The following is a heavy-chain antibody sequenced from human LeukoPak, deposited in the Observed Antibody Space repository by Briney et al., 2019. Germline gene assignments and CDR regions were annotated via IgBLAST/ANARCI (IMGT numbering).Heavy chain of an antibody. D-gene: IGHD3-10*01. CDR1: GGSITSSSYY. Sequence: SETLSLTCTVSGGSITSSSYYWGWIRQPPGKGLEWIGSIYYSGSTYYNPSLKSRVTISVDTSKNQFSLKLSSVTAADTAVYYCARENAGGWFDPWGQGTLVTVSS. J-gene: IGHJ5*02. CDR2: IYYSGST. V-gene: IGHV4-39*07. CDR3: ARENAGGWFDP.